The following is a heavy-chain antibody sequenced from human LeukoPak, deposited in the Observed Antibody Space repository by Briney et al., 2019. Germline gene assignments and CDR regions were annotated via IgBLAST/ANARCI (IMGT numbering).Heavy chain of an antibody. Sequence: SVKVSCKASGGTFSSSAISWVRQAPGQGLEWMGGIIPIFGTANYAQKFQGRVTITTDESTSTAYMELSSLRSEDTAVYYCARVADSSGYHSGDWGQGTLVTVSS. J-gene: IGHJ4*02. D-gene: IGHD3-22*01. CDR2: IIPIFGTA. CDR3: ARVADSSGYHSGD. CDR1: GGTFSSSA. V-gene: IGHV1-69*05.